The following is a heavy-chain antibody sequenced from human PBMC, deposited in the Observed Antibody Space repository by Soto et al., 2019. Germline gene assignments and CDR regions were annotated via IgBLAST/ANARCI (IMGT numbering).Heavy chain of an antibody. CDR2: IDIGGNT. Sequence: EVQVVESGGGLVQPGGSLRLSCAASGFSVTNNYMNWVRQAPGKGLEWVSIIDIGGNTYYADSVKDRFTISRENSRNTLYLHMDSLRAEDTAVYYCARGRGSTGYLGREHYFDYWGQGTLVTVSP. J-gene: IGHJ4*02. D-gene: IGHD2-2*01. CDR1: GFSVTNNY. V-gene: IGHV3-66*01. CDR3: ARGRGSTGYLGREHYFDY.